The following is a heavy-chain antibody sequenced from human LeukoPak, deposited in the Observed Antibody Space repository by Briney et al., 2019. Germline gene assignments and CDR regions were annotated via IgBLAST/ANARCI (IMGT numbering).Heavy chain of an antibody. J-gene: IGHJ5*02. CDR1: GYTFTSYG. CDR2: ISAYNGNT. V-gene: IGHV1-18*01. D-gene: IGHD2-15*01. CDR3: ARVPDVVVVVAATRRWFDP. Sequence: GASVKVSCKASGYTFTSYGISWVRQAPGQGLEWMGWISAYNGNTNYAQKLQGRVTMTTDTSTSTAYMELRSLRSDDTAVYYCARVPDVVVVVAATRRWFDPWGQGTLVTVSS.